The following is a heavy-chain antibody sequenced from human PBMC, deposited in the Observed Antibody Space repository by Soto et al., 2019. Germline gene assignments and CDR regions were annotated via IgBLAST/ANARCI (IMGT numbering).Heavy chain of an antibody. CDR3: ARDGLGYCSGGSCSLRYYFDY. CDR1: GYTFTSYA. CDR2: INAGNGNT. J-gene: IGHJ4*02. Sequence: QVPLVQSGAEVKKPGASVKVSCKASGYTFTSYAMHWVRQAPGQRLEWMGWINAGNGNTKYSQKFQGRVTITRDTSASTAYMELSSLRSEDTAVYYCARDGLGYCSGGSCSLRYYFDYWGQGTLVTVSS. D-gene: IGHD2-15*01. V-gene: IGHV1-3*01.